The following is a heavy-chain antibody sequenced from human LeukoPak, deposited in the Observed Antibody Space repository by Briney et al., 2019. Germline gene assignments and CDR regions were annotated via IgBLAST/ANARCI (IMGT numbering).Heavy chain of an antibody. CDR3: ATDNPLLSGSYYYGMDV. V-gene: IGHV1-24*01. D-gene: IGHD3-10*01. CDR1: GYTLTELS. CDR2: FDPEDGET. Sequence: VSVKVSCKVSGYTLTELSMHWVRQAPGKGLEWMGGFDPEDGETIYAQKFQGRVTMTEDTSTDTAYMELSSLRSEDTAVYYCATDNPLLSGSYYYGMDVWGQGTTVTVSS. J-gene: IGHJ6*02.